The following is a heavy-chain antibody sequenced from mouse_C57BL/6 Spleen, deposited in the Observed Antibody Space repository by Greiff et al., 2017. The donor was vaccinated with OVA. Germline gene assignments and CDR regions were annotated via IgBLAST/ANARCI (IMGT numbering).Heavy chain of an antibody. D-gene: IGHD2-5*01. CDR1: GYAFTNYL. CDR3: ARRRVYSNYGVVYDY. Sequence: VQLQQSGAELVRPGTSVKVSCKASGYAFTNYLIEWVKQRPGQGLEWIGVINPGSGGTNYNEKFKGKATLTADKSSSTAYMQLSSLTSEDSAVYGCARRRVYSNYGVVYDYWGQGTTLTVSS. V-gene: IGHV1-54*01. CDR2: INPGSGGT. J-gene: IGHJ2*01.